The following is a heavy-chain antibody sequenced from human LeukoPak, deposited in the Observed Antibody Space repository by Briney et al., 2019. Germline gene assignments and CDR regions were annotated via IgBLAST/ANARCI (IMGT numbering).Heavy chain of an antibody. Sequence: QAGGSLRLSCAASGFTFSTYWMSWVRQAPGKGLEWVANIKKDGSEKYYVDSVKGRFTISRDNAKNSLYLQVNSLRAEDTAVYYCAREGYGSGSRGYYYYMDVWGKGTTVTVSS. CDR1: GFTFSTYW. CDR2: IKKDGSEK. V-gene: IGHV3-7*01. D-gene: IGHD3-10*01. CDR3: AREGYGSGSRGYYYYMDV. J-gene: IGHJ6*03.